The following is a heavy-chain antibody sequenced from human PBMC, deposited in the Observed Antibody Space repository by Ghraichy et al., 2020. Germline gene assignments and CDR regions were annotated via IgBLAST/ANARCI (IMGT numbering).Heavy chain of an antibody. CDR3: AKGRYNWNFPYFDY. J-gene: IGHJ4*02. D-gene: IGHD1-7*01. V-gene: IGHV3-23*01. Sequence: GGSLRLSCAASGFTFSSYAMSWVRQAPGKGLEWVSGISGSGGSTYYADSVKGRFTISRDNSKNTLYLQMNSLRAKDTAVYYCAKGRYNWNFPYFDYWGQGTLVTVSS. CDR2: ISGSGGST. CDR1: GFTFSSYA.